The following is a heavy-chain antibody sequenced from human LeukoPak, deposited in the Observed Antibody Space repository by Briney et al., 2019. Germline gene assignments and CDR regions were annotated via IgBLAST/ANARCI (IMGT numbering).Heavy chain of an antibody. CDR3: ARRGDYYGMDV. CDR1: GGSISSYY. CDR2: IHYSGST. Sequence: SETLSLTCTVSGGSISSYYWSWIRQPPGKELEWIGYIHYSGSTNYNPSLKSRVTISVDTSKNQFSLKLSSVTAADTAVYYCARRGDYYGMDVWGQGTTVTVSS. J-gene: IGHJ6*02. V-gene: IGHV4-59*08.